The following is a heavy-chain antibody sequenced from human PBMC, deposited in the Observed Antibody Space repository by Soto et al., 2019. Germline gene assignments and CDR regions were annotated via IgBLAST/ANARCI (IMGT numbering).Heavy chain of an antibody. D-gene: IGHD3-16*01. V-gene: IGHV3-33*01. J-gene: IGHJ4*02. CDR1: GFTFSSFV. Sequence: QVQLVESGGGGVQPGRSLRLSCATSGFTFSSFVMNWVRQAPGKGLEWVAVIYHDGSNKYYADSVKGRFTISRDNSKSTLYLQMNSLRAEDTAVYYCASRVGAVDYWGQGTLVTVSS. CDR2: IYHDGSNK. CDR3: ASRVGAVDY.